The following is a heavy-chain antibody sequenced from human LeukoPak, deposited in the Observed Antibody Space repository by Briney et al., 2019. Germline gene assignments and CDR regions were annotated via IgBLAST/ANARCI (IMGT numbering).Heavy chain of an antibody. CDR2: ISGSGGST. Sequence: GGSLRLSCGASGFTFGTYWMHWVRQAPGKGLEWVSAISGSGGSTYYADSVKGRFTISRDNSKNTLYLQMNSLRAEDTAVYYCAKVWGWEPLDYWGQGTLVTVSS. V-gene: IGHV3-23*01. CDR1: GFTFGTYW. J-gene: IGHJ4*02. CDR3: AKVWGWEPLDY. D-gene: IGHD1-26*01.